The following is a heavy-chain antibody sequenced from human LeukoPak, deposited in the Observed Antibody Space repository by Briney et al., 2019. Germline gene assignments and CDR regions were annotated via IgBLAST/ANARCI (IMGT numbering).Heavy chain of an antibody. Sequence: GGSLRLSCAASGFIFDDYTMHWVRQAPGKGLDWVSLISWDGGRTYYADSVKGRFTISRDNSKNSLYLQMNSLRTEDTALYYCTKDISASTWGNAFDIWGQGTMVTVSS. D-gene: IGHD2-2*01. V-gene: IGHV3-43*01. CDR1: GFIFDDYT. J-gene: IGHJ3*02. CDR2: ISWDGGRT. CDR3: TKDISASTWGNAFDI.